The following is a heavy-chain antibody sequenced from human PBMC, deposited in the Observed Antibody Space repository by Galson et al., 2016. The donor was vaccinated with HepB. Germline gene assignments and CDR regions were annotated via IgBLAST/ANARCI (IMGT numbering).Heavy chain of an antibody. CDR1: VGSINNNY. CDR3: AKDSTRFDP. V-gene: IGHV4-59*01. Sequence: EPLSPTCTASVGSINNNYWSWIRQPPGKGQEWTAIIYYSGRNYNPSPESRGTISVDTSKNQVSLKLTSVTAADTAVYYCAKDSTRFDPWGQGTLVTVSS. J-gene: IGHJ5*02. CDR2: IYYSGR.